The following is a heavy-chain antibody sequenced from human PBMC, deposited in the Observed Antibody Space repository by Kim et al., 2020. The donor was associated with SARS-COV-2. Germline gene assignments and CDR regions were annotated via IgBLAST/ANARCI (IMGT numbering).Heavy chain of an antibody. Sequence: GGSLRLSCAASGFTFSSYWMHWVRQAPGKGLVWVSRINSDGSSTSYADSVKGRFTISRDNAKNTLYLQMNSLRDEDTAVYYCARGAYSSGWYDAPVYWGQGTLVTVSS. CDR3: ARGAYSSGWYDAPVY. CDR1: GFTFSSYW. V-gene: IGHV3-74*01. D-gene: IGHD6-19*01. J-gene: IGHJ4*02. CDR2: INSDGSST.